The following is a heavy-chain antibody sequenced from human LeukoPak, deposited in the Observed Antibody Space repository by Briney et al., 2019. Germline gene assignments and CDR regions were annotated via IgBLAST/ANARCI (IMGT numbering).Heavy chain of an antibody. D-gene: IGHD2-2*01. V-gene: IGHV3-74*01. CDR3: AKDMHSRYYGMDV. Sequence: PGGSLRLSCAASGFTFSTYWMHWVRRAPGKGLVWVSRISTDGSVTSYADSVKGRFTISRDNAKNTMYLQMNSLRAEDTAVYYCAKDMHSRYYGMDVWGQGTTVTVSS. CDR1: GFTFSTYW. CDR2: ISTDGSVT. J-gene: IGHJ6*02.